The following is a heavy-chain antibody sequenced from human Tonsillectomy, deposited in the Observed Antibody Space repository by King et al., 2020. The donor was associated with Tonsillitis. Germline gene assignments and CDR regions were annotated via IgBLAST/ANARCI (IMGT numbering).Heavy chain of an antibody. CDR1: GYTFTSYG. CDR3: ARVPAQQLVRDYYFDY. Sequence: QLVQSGAEVKKPGASVKVSCKASGYTFTSYGISWVRQAPGQGLEWMGWISAYNDNTDYAQKLQGRVTMTTDTSTSTAYMELRSLRSDDTAVYYCARVPAQQLVRDYYFDYWGQGTLVTVSS. J-gene: IGHJ4*02. D-gene: IGHD6-13*01. CDR2: ISAYNDNT. V-gene: IGHV1-18*01.